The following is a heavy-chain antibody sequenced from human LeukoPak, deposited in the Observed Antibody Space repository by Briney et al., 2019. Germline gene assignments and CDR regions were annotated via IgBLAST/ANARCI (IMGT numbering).Heavy chain of an antibody. Sequence: ASVKASCKASGGTLSSYAISWVRQAPGQGLEWMGGIIPIFGTANYAQKFQGRVTITTDESTSTAYMELSSLRSEDTAVYYCARDGRYCSGGSCYSPHNWGQGTLVTVSS. CDR1: GGTLSSYA. D-gene: IGHD2-15*01. V-gene: IGHV1-69*05. CDR3: ARDGRYCSGGSCYSPHN. CDR2: IIPIFGTA. J-gene: IGHJ1*01.